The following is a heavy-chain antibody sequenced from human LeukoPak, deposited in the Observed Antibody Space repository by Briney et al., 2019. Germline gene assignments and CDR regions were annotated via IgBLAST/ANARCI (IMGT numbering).Heavy chain of an antibody. CDR3: ARMGGGITIFFDY. J-gene: IGHJ4*02. V-gene: IGHV4-59*01. CDR1: GGSISSYY. Sequence: SETLSLTCTVSGGSISSYYWSWIRQPPGKGLECIGYIYYSGSTNYNPSLKSRVTISVDTSKNQFSLKLSSVTAADTAVYYCARMGGGITIFFDYWGQGTLVTVSS. CDR2: IYYSGST. D-gene: IGHD3-9*01.